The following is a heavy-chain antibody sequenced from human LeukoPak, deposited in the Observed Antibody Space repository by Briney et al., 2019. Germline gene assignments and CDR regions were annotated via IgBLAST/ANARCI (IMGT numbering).Heavy chain of an antibody. Sequence: GGSLRLSCAASGFTFSSYAMSWVRQAPEKGLEWVSAISGSGDSTYYADSVKGRFTISRDNSKNALYLQMNSLRAEDTAVYYCARHSGTYFDYWGQGTLVTVSS. CDR3: ARHSGTYFDY. CDR2: ISGSGDST. CDR1: GFTFSSYA. J-gene: IGHJ4*02. V-gene: IGHV3-23*01. D-gene: IGHD1-26*01.